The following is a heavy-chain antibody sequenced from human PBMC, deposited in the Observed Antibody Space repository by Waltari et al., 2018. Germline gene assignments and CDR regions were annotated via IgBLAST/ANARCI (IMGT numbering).Heavy chain of an antibody. CDR3: ARLTVVSNNDY. CDR1: GFTLRSYW. Sequence: EVQLVESGGGLVQPGGSLRLSCAASGFTLRSYWMHWVRQAPGKGLVWVSCINGDGTTTKYADSVKGRFTISRDNAKNTLYLQMNSLRAEDTAVYYCARLTVVSNNDYWGQGTLVTVSS. D-gene: IGHD1-20*01. CDR2: INGDGTTT. V-gene: IGHV3-74*01. J-gene: IGHJ4*02.